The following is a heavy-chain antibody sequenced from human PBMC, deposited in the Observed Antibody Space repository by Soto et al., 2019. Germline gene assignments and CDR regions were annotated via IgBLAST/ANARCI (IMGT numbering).Heavy chain of an antibody. V-gene: IGHV3-11*01. CDR2: IRSSGSTI. Sequence: VQLVESGGGLVEPGGSLRLSCAASGFTFSDSYMSWIRQAPGKGLEWVSYIRSSGSTIYYADSVKGRFTISRDNAKKSLYLQMDSLRVEDTAVYYCARKLDCSSTNCYAGGWFDPWGQGTLVTVSS. D-gene: IGHD2-2*01. CDR3: ARKLDCSSTNCYAGGWFDP. CDR1: GFTFSDSY. J-gene: IGHJ5*02.